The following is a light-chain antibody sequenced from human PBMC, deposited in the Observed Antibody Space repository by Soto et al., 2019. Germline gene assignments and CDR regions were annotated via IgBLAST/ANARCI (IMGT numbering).Light chain of an antibody. Sequence: EVVMTQSPATLSVSPGETATLSCRASQRIDSSLAWYQQIPGQPPRLLIFGASTKVTDIPARFSGSGSGTEFTLTISSLQSEDFGVYYCQQYHRWPITFGQGTRLEI. J-gene: IGKJ5*01. CDR2: GAS. V-gene: IGKV3-15*01. CDR1: QRIDSS. CDR3: QQYHRWPIT.